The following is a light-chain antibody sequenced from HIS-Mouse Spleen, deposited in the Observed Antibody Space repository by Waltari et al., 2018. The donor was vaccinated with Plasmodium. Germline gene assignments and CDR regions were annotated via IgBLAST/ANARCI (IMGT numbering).Light chain of an antibody. CDR3: QQYYSYPLT. CDR1: QGISSY. J-gene: IGKJ4*01. V-gene: IGKV1-8*01. Sequence: IRITQSPSSFSASTGDRHTLTCRASQGISSYLVWYQQKPGKDPKLLIYAPSTLQSGVPSRFSGSGTGTDFTLTISCLQSEDFATYYCQQYYSYPLTFGGGTKVEIK. CDR2: APS.